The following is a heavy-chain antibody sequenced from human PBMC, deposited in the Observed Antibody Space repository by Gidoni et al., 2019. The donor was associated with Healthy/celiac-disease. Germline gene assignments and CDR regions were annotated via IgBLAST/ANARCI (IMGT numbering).Heavy chain of an antibody. CDR1: GGSISSYS. Sequence: QVQLQESGPGLVNPSETLSLTCTASGGSISSYSWSWIRQPPGKGLEWIGYIYYSWRTNYNPSLKSRVTISVDTSKNQFSLKLSSVTAADTAVYYCARDIVGATYTYFDYWGQGTLVTVSS. D-gene: IGHD1-26*01. CDR3: ARDIVGATYTYFDY. V-gene: IGHV4-59*01. J-gene: IGHJ4*02. CDR2: IYYSWRT.